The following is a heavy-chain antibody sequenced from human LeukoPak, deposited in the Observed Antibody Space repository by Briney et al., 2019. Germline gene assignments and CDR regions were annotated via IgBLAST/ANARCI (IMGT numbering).Heavy chain of an antibody. CDR3: ARGIFGVVMSMNV. J-gene: IGHJ6*04. D-gene: IGHD3-3*01. V-gene: IGHV4-59*01. CDR1: GGSISSYY. Sequence: SETLSHTCTVSGGSISSYYWSWIRQPPGKGLEWIGYIYYSGSTNYNPSLKSRVTISVDTSKNQFSLKLSSVTAADTAVYYCARGIFGVVMSMNVWGKGTTVTVSS. CDR2: IYYSGST.